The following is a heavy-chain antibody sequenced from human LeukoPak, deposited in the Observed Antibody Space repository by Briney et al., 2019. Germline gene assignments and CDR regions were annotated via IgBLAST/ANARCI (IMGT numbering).Heavy chain of an antibody. Sequence: SETLSLTCTVSGGSISSYYWSWIRQPPGKGLEWIGYIYYSGSTNYNPSLKSRVTVSVDTSKNQFSLKLSSVTAADTAVYYCAKDLEMATIIYYFDYWGQGTLVTVSS. D-gene: IGHD5-24*01. J-gene: IGHJ4*02. V-gene: IGHV4-59*01. CDR2: IYYSGST. CDR1: GGSISSYY. CDR3: AKDLEMATIIYYFDY.